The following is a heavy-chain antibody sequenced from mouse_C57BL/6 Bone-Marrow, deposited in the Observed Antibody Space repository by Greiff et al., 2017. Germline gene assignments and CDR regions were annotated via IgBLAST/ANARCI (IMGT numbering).Heavy chain of an antibody. J-gene: IGHJ4*01. D-gene: IGHD2-10*01. CDR1: GYTFTSYW. CDR3: ARGTYYEAMDY. V-gene: IGHV1-52*01. Sequence: QVQLQQPGAELVRPGSSVKLSCKASGYTFTSYWMHWVKQRPIQGLEWIGNIDPSDSETHYNQKFKDKATLIVDKSSSTAYMQLSSLTSEDSAVYYCARGTYYEAMDYWGQGTSVTVSS. CDR2: IDPSDSET.